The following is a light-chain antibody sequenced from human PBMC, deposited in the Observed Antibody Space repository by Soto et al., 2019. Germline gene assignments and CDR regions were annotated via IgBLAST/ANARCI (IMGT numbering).Light chain of an antibody. V-gene: IGLV2-14*03. Sequence: QSALTQPASVSGSPGQAIAISCTGTSSDVGAYDFVSWYQQHPDKAPKLLIYEVSNRPSGVSDRFSGSKSVNTATLTISGLQAKDEADYYCSSHTTSNTRVFGTGTKLTVL. CDR1: SSDVGAYDF. J-gene: IGLJ1*01. CDR3: SSHTTSNTRV. CDR2: EVS.